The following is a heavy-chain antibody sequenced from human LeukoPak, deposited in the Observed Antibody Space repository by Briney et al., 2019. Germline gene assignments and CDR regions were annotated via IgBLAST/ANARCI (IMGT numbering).Heavy chain of an antibody. D-gene: IGHD6-19*01. CDR3: AKSPGIAVAGYAFDI. Sequence: GGSLRLSCAASGFTFDDYAMHWVRQAPGKGLEWVSGISWNSGSIGYADSVKGRFTISRDNAKNSLYLQMNSLRAEDTALYYCAKSPGIAVAGYAFDIWGQGTMVTVSS. CDR1: GFTFDDYA. V-gene: IGHV3-9*01. J-gene: IGHJ3*02. CDR2: ISWNSGSI.